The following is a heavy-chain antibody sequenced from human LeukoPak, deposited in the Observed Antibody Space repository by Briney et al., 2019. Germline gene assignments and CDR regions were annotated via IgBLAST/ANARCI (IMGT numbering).Heavy chain of an antibody. CDR1: GFTFSSYW. CDR2: ISGSGGST. CDR3: AMLPEYYFDY. J-gene: IGHJ4*02. Sequence: PGGSLRLSCAASGFTFSSYWMHWVRQAPGKGLEWVSAISGSGGSTYYADSVKGRFTISRDNSKNTLYLQMNSLRAEGTAVYYCAMLPEYYFDYWGQGTLVTVSS. V-gene: IGHV3-23*01.